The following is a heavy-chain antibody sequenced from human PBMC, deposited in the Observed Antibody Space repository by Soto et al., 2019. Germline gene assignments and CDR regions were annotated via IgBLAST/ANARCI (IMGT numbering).Heavy chain of an antibody. CDR3: TKEIHLGELSSYDAFDI. Sequence: EVQLLESGGGLVQPGGSLRLSCAASGFTFSSYAMSWVRQAPGKGLEWVSAISGSGGSTYYADSVKGRFTISRDNSNNTLYLQMNSLRAEDTAVYYCTKEIHLGELSSYDAFDIWGQGTMVTVSS. D-gene: IGHD3-16*02. V-gene: IGHV3-23*01. J-gene: IGHJ3*02. CDR2: ISGSGGST. CDR1: GFTFSSYA.